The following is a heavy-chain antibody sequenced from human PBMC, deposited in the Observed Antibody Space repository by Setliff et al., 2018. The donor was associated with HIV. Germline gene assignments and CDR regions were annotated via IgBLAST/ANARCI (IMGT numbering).Heavy chain of an antibody. CDR3: VSRSRHMVRGYYFDY. CDR1: GYSFTSYD. J-gene: IGHJ4*02. D-gene: IGHD3-10*01. Sequence: ASVKVSCKASGYSFTSYDINWVRQATGQGLEWMGWMNPNSGNTGYAQKFQGRVTMTRNTSISTAYMELSSLGSDDTAVYYCVSRSRHMVRGYYFDYWGQGALVTVSS. V-gene: IGHV1-8*02. CDR2: MNPNSGNT.